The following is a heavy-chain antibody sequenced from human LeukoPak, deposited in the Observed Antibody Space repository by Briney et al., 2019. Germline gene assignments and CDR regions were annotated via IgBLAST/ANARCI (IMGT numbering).Heavy chain of an antibody. CDR2: ISGSGGST. V-gene: IGHV3-23*01. D-gene: IGHD2-21*02. CDR3: ARGGDYDSWNYFDY. J-gene: IGHJ4*02. CDR1: GFTFSSYG. Sequence: GGSLRLSCAASGFTFSSYGMSWVRQAPGKGLEWVSAISGSGGSTYYADSVKGRFTISRDNSKNTLYLQMNSLRAEDTAVYYCARGGDYDSWNYFDYWGQGTLVTVSS.